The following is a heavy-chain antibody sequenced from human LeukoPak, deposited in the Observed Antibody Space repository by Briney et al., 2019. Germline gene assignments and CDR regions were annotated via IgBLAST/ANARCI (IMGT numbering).Heavy chain of an antibody. D-gene: IGHD6-19*01. CDR1: GFTFSSYA. Sequence: GGSLRLSCAASGFTFSSYAMSWVRQAPGKGLEWVSYISSSGSTIYYADSVKGRFTISRDNAKNSLYLQMNSLRAEDTAVYYCAREAVAGFDYWGQGTLVTVSS. J-gene: IGHJ4*02. CDR3: AREAVAGFDY. CDR2: ISSSGSTI. V-gene: IGHV3-48*04.